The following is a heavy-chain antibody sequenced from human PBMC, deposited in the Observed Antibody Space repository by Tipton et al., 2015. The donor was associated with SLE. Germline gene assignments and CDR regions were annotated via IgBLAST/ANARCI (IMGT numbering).Heavy chain of an antibody. D-gene: IGHD5-18*01. CDR2: INHSGST. CDR1: GGSFSGYY. J-gene: IGHJ4*02. V-gene: IGHV4-34*01. CDR3: AREGVSSYGAPFDY. Sequence: TLSLTCAVYGGSFSGYYWSWIRQPPGKGLEWIGEINHSGSTNYNPSLKSRVTISVDTTKNQFSLKLSSVTAADTAVYYCAREGVSSYGAPFDYWGQGTLVTVSS.